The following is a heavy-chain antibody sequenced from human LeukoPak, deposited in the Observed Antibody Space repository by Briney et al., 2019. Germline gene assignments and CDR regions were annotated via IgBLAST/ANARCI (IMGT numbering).Heavy chain of an antibody. CDR1: GDSVFNNSAA. Sequence: SQTLSLTCAISGDSVFNNSAAWNWIRQSPSRGLEWLGRTYYRSKWYNDYAVSVTSRITISPDTSKNQFSLQLKSVTPEDTAVYHCARGRSWGESGFDYWGQGTLVTVSS. J-gene: IGHJ4*02. D-gene: IGHD6-13*01. CDR2: TYYRSKWYN. V-gene: IGHV6-1*01. CDR3: ARGRSWGESGFDY.